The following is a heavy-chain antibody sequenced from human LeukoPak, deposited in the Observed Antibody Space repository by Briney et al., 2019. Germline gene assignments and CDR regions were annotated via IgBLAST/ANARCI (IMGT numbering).Heavy chain of an antibody. CDR1: GYTLTELS. CDR2: FDPEDGET. CDR3: ATSRIAVADYYYYYGMDV. V-gene: IGHV1-24*01. D-gene: IGHD6-19*01. J-gene: IGHJ6*02. Sequence: ASVKVSFKVSGYTLTELSMHWVRQAPGKGLEWMGGFDPEDGETIYAQKFQGRVTMTEDTSTDTAYMELSSLRSEDTAVYYCATSRIAVADYYYYYGMDVWGQGTTVTVSS.